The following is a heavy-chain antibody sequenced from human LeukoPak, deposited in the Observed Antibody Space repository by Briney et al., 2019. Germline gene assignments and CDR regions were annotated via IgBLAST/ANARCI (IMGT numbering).Heavy chain of an antibody. CDR3: ARDPRIDY. CDR1: GGSFSGYY. J-gene: IGHJ4*02. Sequence: SETLSLTCAVYGGSFSGYYWSWIRQPPGKGLEWIGEINHSGSTNYNPSLKSRVTISVDTSKNQFSLKLSSVTAADTAVYYCARDPRIDYWGQGTLVTVSS. V-gene: IGHV4-34*01. CDR2: INHSGST.